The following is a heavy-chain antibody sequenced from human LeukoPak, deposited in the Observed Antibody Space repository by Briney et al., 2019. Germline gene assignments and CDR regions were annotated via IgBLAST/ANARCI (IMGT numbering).Heavy chain of an antibody. Sequence: SETLSLTCTVSGGSISSSSYYWGWIRQPPGKGLEWIGSIYYSGSTYYNPSLKSRVTISVDTSKNQFSLKLSSVTAADTAVYYCARDNPYSGSDDAFDIWGQGTMVTVSS. V-gene: IGHV4-39*07. J-gene: IGHJ3*02. D-gene: IGHD6-6*01. CDR3: ARDNPYSGSDDAFDI. CDR2: IYYSGST. CDR1: GGSISSSSYY.